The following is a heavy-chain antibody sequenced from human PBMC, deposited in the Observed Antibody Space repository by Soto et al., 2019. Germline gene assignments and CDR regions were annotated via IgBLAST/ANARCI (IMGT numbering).Heavy chain of an antibody. V-gene: IGHV3-43*01. CDR3: ARIQRGYDAFDI. CDR1: GFTFDDYT. D-gene: IGHD2-15*01. CDR2: ISWDGGST. Sequence: GGSLRLSCAASGFTFDDYTMHWVRQTPGKGLEWVSLISWDGGSTYYADSVKGRFTISRDNSKNSLYLQMNSLRTEDTAVYYCARIQRGYDAFDIWGQGTMVTVSS. J-gene: IGHJ3*02.